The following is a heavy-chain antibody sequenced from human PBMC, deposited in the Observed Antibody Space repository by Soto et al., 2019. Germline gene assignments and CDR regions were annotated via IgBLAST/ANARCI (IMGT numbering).Heavy chain of an antibody. J-gene: IGHJ4*02. CDR2: IIPILGIA. V-gene: IGHV1-69*08. CDR3: ARDPPEAVAGLFGFKAISSVIFDDY. D-gene: IGHD6-19*01. Sequence: QVQLVQSGAEVKKPGSSVKVSCKASGGTFSSYTISWVRQAPGQGLEWMGRIIPILGIANYVQKFQGRVTITADKSTTTAYMELSSLRSEDTAVYYCARDPPEAVAGLFGFKAISSVIFDDYWGQGTLVTVSS. CDR1: GGTFSSYT.